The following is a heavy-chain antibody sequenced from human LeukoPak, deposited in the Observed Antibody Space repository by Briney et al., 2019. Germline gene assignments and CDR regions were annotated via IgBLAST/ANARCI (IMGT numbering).Heavy chain of an antibody. J-gene: IGHJ4*02. CDR2: INPTSGGT. Sequence: ASVKVSCKASGYTFIDYYIYWMRQAPGQGLVWMGWINPTSGGTNYAQKFQGRVTMTRDTSISTAYMELSGRRSDDTAVYYCRRLADFPLWGQGTLVTVSS. CDR1: GYTFIDYY. CDR3: RRLADFPL. V-gene: IGHV1-2*02. D-gene: IGHD3-3*01.